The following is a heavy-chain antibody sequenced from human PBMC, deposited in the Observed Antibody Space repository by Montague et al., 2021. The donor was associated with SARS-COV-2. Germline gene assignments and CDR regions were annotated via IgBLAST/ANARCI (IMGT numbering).Heavy chain of an antibody. CDR2: ISRSGET. CDR1: GGSFSAYY. D-gene: IGHD6-19*01. J-gene: IGHJ4*02. V-gene: IGHV4-34*01. CDR3: ARGRRPLSVGSGWYLDY. Sequence: SEILSLTCAVYGGSFSAYYWTWIHQPPGKGLEWIGEISRSGETTYNPSLKSRVTLSGDTSRNQFSLELRSVTAADTALYYCARGRRPLSVGSGWYLDYWGLGTPVTVSS.